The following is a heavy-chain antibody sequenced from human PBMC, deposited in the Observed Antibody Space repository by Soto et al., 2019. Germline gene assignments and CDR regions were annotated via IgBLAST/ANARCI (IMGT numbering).Heavy chain of an antibody. V-gene: IGHV4-34*01. CDR1: GGSFSGYY. CDR2: INHSGST. J-gene: IGHJ4*02. D-gene: IGHD3-22*01. CDR3: VRGGSLKVDGQRDAPDTNDFDT. Sequence: SETLSLTCAVYGGSFSGYYWTWIRQPPGKGLQWIGEINHSGSTNQHPSLKSRLSILVDTSKNQFSLKLRSVTAADTAVYYCVRGGSLKVDGQRDAPDTNDFDTWGQGTLVTVAS.